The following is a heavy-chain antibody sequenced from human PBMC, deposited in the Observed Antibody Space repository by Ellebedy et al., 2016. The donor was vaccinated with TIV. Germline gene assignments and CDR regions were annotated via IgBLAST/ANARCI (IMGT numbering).Heavy chain of an antibody. CDR2: IKQDGSET. J-gene: IGHJ4*02. CDR1: GFTVSSNY. CDR3: SLITPNFDY. D-gene: IGHD2-15*01. Sequence: GGSLRLSCAASGFTVSSNYMSWVRQAPGEGLEWVANIKQDGSETYYVDSVKGRFTISRDNAKNSLYLQMNSLRAEDTAVYHCSLITPNFDYWGQGILVTVSS. V-gene: IGHV3-7*01.